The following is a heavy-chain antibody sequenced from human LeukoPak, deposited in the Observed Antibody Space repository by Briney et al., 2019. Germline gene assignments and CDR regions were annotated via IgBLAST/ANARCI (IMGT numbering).Heavy chain of an antibody. J-gene: IGHJ5*02. V-gene: IGHV1-24*01. D-gene: IGHD2-2*01. CDR1: GCTLTELS. CDR2: FDPEDGET. Sequence: ASVKVSCKVSGCTLTELSMLWVRQAPGKGLEWMGGFDPEDGETIYAQKFQGRVTMTEDTSTDTAYMELSSLRSEDTAVYYRATRYCSSTSCPGIVNWFDPWGQGTLVTVSS. CDR3: ATRYCSSTSCPGIVNWFDP.